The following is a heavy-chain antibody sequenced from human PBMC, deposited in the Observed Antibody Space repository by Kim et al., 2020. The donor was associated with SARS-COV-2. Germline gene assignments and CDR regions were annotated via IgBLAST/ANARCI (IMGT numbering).Heavy chain of an antibody. CDR1: GGFFSGYY. CDR3: ARGTYDILTGYPPADFFDY. CDR2: INHSGST. Sequence: SETLSLTCAVYGGFFSGYYWSWIRQPPGKGLEWIGEINHSGSTNYNPSLKSRVTISVDTSKNQFSLKLSSVTAADTAVYYCARGTYDILTGYPPADFFDYWGQGTLVTVSS. J-gene: IGHJ4*02. V-gene: IGHV4-34*01. D-gene: IGHD3-9*01.